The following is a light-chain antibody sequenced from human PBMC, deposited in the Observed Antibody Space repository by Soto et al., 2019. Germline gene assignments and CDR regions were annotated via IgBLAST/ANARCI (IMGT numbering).Light chain of an antibody. CDR1: SSNIGNNY. V-gene: IGLV1-47*01. CDR3: AAWEGSPGAWV. CDR2: RTN. Sequence: QAVVTQPPSASGTPGQRVTISCSGSSSNIGNNYVYWYQHLPGTAPKLLIYRTNQRPSGVPDRFSGSKSGTSASLAISGLRSEDEAEYYCAAWEGSPGAWVFGGGTKLTVL. J-gene: IGLJ3*02.